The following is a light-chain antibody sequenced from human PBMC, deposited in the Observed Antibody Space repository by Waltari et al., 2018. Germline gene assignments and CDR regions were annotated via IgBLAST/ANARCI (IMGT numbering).Light chain of an antibody. J-gene: IGKJ1*01. CDR1: QSISTY. Sequence: DIQMTQSPSSLSASVGDRVTITCRASQSISTYVNLVQHKPGKAPKLLIYEASSLQTGVPSRFSGSGSGTDFTLTISSLQPEDFVIYFCQQTYTTPWTFGQGTKVEIK. CDR3: QQTYTTPWT. CDR2: EAS. V-gene: IGKV1-39*01.